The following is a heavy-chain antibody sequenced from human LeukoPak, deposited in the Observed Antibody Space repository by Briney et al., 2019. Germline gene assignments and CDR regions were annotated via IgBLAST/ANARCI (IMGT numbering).Heavy chain of an antibody. D-gene: IGHD6-19*01. CDR1: GYTFTNYD. Sequence: ASVKLSCKVYGYTFTNYDINWVRQATGQGLEWMGWMNPNSGNTGYAQKFQGRVTMTRNTSISTAYMELSSLRSEDTAVYYCARGYTDSSGWYQVAYWGQGTLVTVSS. CDR3: ARGYTDSSGWYQVAY. V-gene: IGHV1-8*02. CDR2: MNPNSGNT. J-gene: IGHJ4*02.